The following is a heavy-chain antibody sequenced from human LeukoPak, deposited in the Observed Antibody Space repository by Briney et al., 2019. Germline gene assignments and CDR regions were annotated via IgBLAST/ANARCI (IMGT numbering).Heavy chain of an antibody. Sequence: SETLSLTCAVYGGSFSGYYWGWIRQPPGKGLEWIGSISYSGTTSYTPSLNSRVTISLDTSKNQFSLNLRSVTAADTAVYFCARDRTGWASDHWGQGTLVTVSS. CDR2: ISYSGTT. D-gene: IGHD1-14*01. V-gene: IGHV4-34*11. CDR1: GGSFSGYY. J-gene: IGHJ4*02. CDR3: ARDRTGWASDH.